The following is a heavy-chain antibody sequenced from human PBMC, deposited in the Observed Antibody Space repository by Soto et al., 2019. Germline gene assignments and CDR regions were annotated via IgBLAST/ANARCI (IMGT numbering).Heavy chain of an antibody. Sequence: QVQLQESGPGLVKPSQTLSLTCTVSGGSISSGGYNWSWIRQHPGKGLEWIGYIYYSGSTYYNPSLKSRVTISVDTSKNHFSLKLSSVTAADTAVYYCATGGGGYPNQFDSWGQGTLVTVSS. D-gene: IGHD5-12*01. CDR1: GGSISSGGYN. J-gene: IGHJ4*02. V-gene: IGHV4-31*03. CDR3: ATGGGGYPNQFDS. CDR2: IYYSGST.